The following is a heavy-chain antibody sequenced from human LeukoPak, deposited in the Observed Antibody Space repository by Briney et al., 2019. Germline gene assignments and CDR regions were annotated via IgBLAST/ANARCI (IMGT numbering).Heavy chain of an antibody. J-gene: IGHJ4*02. CDR1: GYPFTSYG. D-gene: IGHD3-16*02. Sequence: ASVKVSCKASGYPFTSYGISWVRQAPGQGLEWMGWISGYDGNRKYAENFQGRVTMTTDTSTGTAYLDLTNLRSDDTAVYYCARCDYVWGNYRYRPILYFDIWGQGTLVTVSS. CDR2: ISGYDGNR. V-gene: IGHV1-18*01. CDR3: ARCDYVWGNYRYRPILYFDI.